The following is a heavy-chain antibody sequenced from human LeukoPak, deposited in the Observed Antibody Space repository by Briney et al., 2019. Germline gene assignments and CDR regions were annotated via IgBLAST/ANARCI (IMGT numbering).Heavy chain of an antibody. Sequence: SETLSLTCAVYGGSFSGYYWSWIRQPPGKGLEWIGEINHSGSTNYNPSLKSRVTISVDKSKNQFSLKLSSVTAADTAVYYCARSGYDRDFDYWGQGTLVTVSS. CDR2: INHSGST. D-gene: IGHD5-12*01. CDR3: ARSGYDRDFDY. V-gene: IGHV4-34*01. CDR1: GGSFSGYY. J-gene: IGHJ4*02.